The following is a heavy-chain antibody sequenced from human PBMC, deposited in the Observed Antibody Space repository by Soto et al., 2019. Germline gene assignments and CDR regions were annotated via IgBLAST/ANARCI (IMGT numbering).Heavy chain of an antibody. CDR3: AKGSDRGYSFGYDY. Sequence: PGGSLRLSCAASGFTFDDYAMSWARQAPGKGLEWVSGLSYNSGTIGYADSVKGRFTISRDNAKNSLYLQMNSLRVEDAALYYCAKGSDRGYSFGYDYWGQGTLVTVSS. CDR1: GFTFDDYA. D-gene: IGHD5-18*01. V-gene: IGHV3-9*01. J-gene: IGHJ4*02. CDR2: LSYNSGTI.